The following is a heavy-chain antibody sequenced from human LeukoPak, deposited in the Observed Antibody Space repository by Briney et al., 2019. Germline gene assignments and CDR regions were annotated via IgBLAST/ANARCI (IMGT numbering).Heavy chain of an antibody. CDR1: GYSFTSYY. Sequence: ASVKVSCKASGYSFTSYYMHWVRQAPGHGLEWMGIINPSDGGTNYAQKFQGRVTLTRDTSTSTVYMELSSLRSEDTAVYYCARGQGVRGYYLDKDYWGQGTLVTVSS. CDR3: ARGQGVRGYYLDKDY. J-gene: IGHJ4*02. V-gene: IGHV1-46*01. D-gene: IGHD3-16*01. CDR2: INPSDGGT.